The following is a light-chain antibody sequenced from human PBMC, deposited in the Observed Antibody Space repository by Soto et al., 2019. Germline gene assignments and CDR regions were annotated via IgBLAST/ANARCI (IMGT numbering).Light chain of an antibody. V-gene: IGKV3-20*01. Sequence: EIVLTQSPGTLSLSPVERATLSCRASQSVSSSFLAWYQQRPGQAPKLLIYAASSTAPGIPDRFSGSGSGTDFTLTISRLEPEDFAVYYCHQYGSSPRTFGQGTKVDIK. J-gene: IGKJ1*01. CDR3: HQYGSSPRT. CDR2: AAS. CDR1: QSVSSSF.